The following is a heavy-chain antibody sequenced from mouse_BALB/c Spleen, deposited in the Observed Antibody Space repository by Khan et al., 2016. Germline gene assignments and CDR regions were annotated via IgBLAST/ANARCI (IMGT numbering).Heavy chain of an antibody. V-gene: IGHV3-8*02. J-gene: IGHJ4*01. CDR1: GDSITSGY. CDR3: ARWGYGSSHYYAMDY. D-gene: IGHD1-1*01. Sequence: EVQLQESGPSLVKPSQTLSLTCSVTGDSITSGYWNWIRKFPGNKLEYMGYISYSGSTYYNPSLKSRISITRDTSKNQYYLQLNSVTTEDTATYYSARWGYGSSHYYAMDYWGQGTSVTVSS. CDR2: ISYSGST.